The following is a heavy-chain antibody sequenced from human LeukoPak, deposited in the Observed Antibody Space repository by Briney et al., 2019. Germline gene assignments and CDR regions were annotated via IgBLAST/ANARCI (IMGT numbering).Heavy chain of an antibody. Sequence: GASVKVSCKASGYTFTSYDINWVRQATGQGLEWMGWMNPNSGNTGYAQKFQGRVTMTRNTSISTAYMELSSLRSEDTAVYYCARRMATTGNDAFDIWGQGTMVTVSS. CDR1: GYTFTSYD. V-gene: IGHV1-8*01. D-gene: IGHD5-24*01. CDR2: MNPNSGNT. J-gene: IGHJ3*02. CDR3: ARRMATTGNDAFDI.